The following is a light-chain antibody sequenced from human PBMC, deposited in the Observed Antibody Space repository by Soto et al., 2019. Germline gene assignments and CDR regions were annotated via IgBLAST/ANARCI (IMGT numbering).Light chain of an antibody. Sequence: DIQMTQSPSTLSASVGDRVTITCRASQSMSNWLAWYQQKPGKGPKLLIYHSSILESGVPSRFSGSGSGTEFTLTINSLQSEDFAVYYCQRYNNWPLTFGGGTKVDIK. CDR3: QRYNNWPLT. J-gene: IGKJ4*01. CDR2: HSS. CDR1: QSMSNW. V-gene: IGKV1-5*01.